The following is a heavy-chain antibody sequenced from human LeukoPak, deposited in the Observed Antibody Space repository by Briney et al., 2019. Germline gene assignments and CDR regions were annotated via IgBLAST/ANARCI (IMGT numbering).Heavy chain of an antibody. D-gene: IGHD3-10*01. V-gene: IGHV3-66*01. Sequence: GGSLRLSCAASGFTVSSNYMSWVRQAPGRGLEWVSAIYSGGSTYYADSVKGRFTISRDNSKNTLYLQMNSLRAEDTAVYYCARESTRRGPQGYYYYGMDVWGQGTTVTVSS. CDR2: IYSGGST. J-gene: IGHJ6*02. CDR3: ARESTRRGPQGYYYYGMDV. CDR1: GFTVSSNY.